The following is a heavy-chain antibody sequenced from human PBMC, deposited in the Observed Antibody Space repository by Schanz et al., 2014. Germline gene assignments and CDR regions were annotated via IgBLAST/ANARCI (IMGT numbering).Heavy chain of an antibody. CDR3: ARGRVLES. V-gene: IGHV3-74*02. D-gene: IGHD1-1*01. Sequence: VQLVESGGGVVQPGRSLRLSCAASGFMFSSHWMHWVRQDPGKGLVWVARINSVGSNTDYADSVTGRFTISRDNAKNSLFLQMNSLRPEDTAVYYCARGRVLESWGQGTLVTVSS. CDR1: GFMFSSHW. CDR2: INSVGSNT. J-gene: IGHJ5*02.